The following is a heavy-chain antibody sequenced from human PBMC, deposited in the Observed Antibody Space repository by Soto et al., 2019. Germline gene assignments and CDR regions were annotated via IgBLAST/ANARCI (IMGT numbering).Heavy chain of an antibody. V-gene: IGHV1-8*01. CDR2: MNTDGGNT. CDR1: GYTFTSYD. CDR3: ARMDYHGTWSPNWFDP. J-gene: IGHJ5*02. D-gene: IGHD3-10*01. Sequence: ASVKVSCKASGYTFTSYDINWVRQAPGQGLEWMGWMNTDGGNTGYAQKFQGRVTMTRDTSTGTAYMELYSLTSEDTAVYYCARMDYHGTWSPNWFDPWGQGTLVTVSS.